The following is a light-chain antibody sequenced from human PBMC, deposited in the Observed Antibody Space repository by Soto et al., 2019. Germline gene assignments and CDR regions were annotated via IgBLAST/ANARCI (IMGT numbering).Light chain of an antibody. J-gene: IGKJ1*01. Sequence: DIQMTQSPSTLSASILDRVTITCRASEDINDWLAWYQQKPGNAPKFLIYDASTLQSGVPSRFSGSGSGTEFTLTISSLQPDDSATYYCQQYKSRRTFGQGTKVDI. V-gene: IGKV1-5*01. CDR2: DAS. CDR1: EDINDW. CDR3: QQYKSRRT.